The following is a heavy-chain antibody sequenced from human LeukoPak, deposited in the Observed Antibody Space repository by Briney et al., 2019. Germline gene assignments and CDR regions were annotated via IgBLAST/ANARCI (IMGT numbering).Heavy chain of an antibody. CDR3: ARHLVVVTATRTYYYYYGMDV. Sequence: PSETLSLTCTVSGGSISSGDYYWTWIRQPPGKGLVWIGYLFHSGITYYNPSLKSRLTISVDTSKNHFSLKLSSVTAADTAVYYCARHLVVVTATRTYYYYYGMDVWGQGTTVTVSS. D-gene: IGHD2-21*02. CDR2: LFHSGIT. V-gene: IGHV4-30-4*01. J-gene: IGHJ6*02. CDR1: GGSISSGDYY.